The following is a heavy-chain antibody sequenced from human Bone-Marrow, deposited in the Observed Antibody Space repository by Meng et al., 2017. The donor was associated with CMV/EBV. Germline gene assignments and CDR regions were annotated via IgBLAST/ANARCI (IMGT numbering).Heavy chain of an antibody. CDR2: MPSSGSYR. CDR3: ERARHNDSRVNPGDMDD. V-gene: IGHV3-21*01. CDR1: GFTFSSYS. D-gene: IGHD3-22*01. Sequence: GESLKISCAASGFTFSSYSMHWVRQAPGEGLEWVAFMPSSGSYRYYADSVKGRFTISRDNAKNSLYLEMNSLRAEETAVYYWERARHNDSRVNPGDMDDWGQGTPVTVSS. J-gene: IGHJ6*02.